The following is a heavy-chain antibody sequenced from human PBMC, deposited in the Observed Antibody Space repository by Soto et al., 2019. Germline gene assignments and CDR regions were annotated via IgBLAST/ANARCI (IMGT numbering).Heavy chain of an antibody. Sequence: PSETLSLTCTVSGGSISISSYYWGWIRQPPGKGLEWIGSIYYSGSTYYNPSLKSRVTISVDTSKNQFSLKLSSVTAADTAVYYCASPKIAFYNWFDPWGQGTLVTVSS. CDR3: ASPKIAFYNWFDP. J-gene: IGHJ5*02. CDR2: IYYSGST. V-gene: IGHV4-39*01. D-gene: IGHD3-3*02. CDR1: GGSISISSYY.